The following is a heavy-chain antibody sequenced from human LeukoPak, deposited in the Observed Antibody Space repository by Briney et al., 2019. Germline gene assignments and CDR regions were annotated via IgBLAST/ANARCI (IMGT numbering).Heavy chain of an antibody. D-gene: IGHD7-27*01. CDR2: IYHSGCT. J-gene: IGHJ4*02. CDR1: GGSISSGGYY. CDR3: ARFSPRAMGNYLDF. Sequence: SQTLSLTCTVSGGSISSGGYYWSWIRQPPGKGLEWIGYIYHSGCTYYNPSLKSRVTISVDRFKNQFSLKLSSVTAADTAVYYCARFSPRAMGNYLDFWGQGTLVTVSS. V-gene: IGHV4-30-2*01.